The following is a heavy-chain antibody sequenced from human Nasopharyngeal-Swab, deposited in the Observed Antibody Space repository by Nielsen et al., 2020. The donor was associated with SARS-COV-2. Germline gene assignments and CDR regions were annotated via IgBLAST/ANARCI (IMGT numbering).Heavy chain of an antibody. CDR3: THYMVRGVYFDY. Sequence: SGPTLVKPTQTLTLTCSFSGFSLSTTGVGVAWIRQPPGKALEWLALIYWDDDKRYSPSLNSRLTITKDSSKNQVVLTMTNMDPVDTATYYCTHYMVRGVYFDYWGQGTLVTVSS. V-gene: IGHV2-5*02. CDR2: IYWDDDK. CDR1: GFSLSTTGVG. J-gene: IGHJ4*02. D-gene: IGHD3-10*01.